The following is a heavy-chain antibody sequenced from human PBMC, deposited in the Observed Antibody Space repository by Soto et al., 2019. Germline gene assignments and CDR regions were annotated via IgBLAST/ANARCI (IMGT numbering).Heavy chain of an antibody. Sequence: GGTLRLSCVASGFTSSDYSMSWNRQAPGKGLEWLAFIDSRGRTLSYADSVRGRFTISRDNAENSVYLQMDSLRADDTAVYYCARQAARNYIDSWGPGNSVTVSS. CDR2: IDSRGRTL. J-gene: IGHJ4*02. CDR3: ARQAARNYIDS. CDR1: GFTSSDYS. V-gene: IGHV3-11*01. D-gene: IGHD6-6*01.